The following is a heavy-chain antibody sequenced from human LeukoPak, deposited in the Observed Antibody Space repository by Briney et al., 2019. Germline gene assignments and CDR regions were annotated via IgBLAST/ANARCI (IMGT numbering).Heavy chain of an antibody. D-gene: IGHD3-16*02. Sequence: ASVKVSCKASGYTFTSYDINWVRQATGQGLEWMGWMNPNSGNTGYAQKFQGRVTMTRNTSISTAYMELSSLRSEDTAVYYCARVGNKRVWGSYCYPYFDYWGQGTLVTVSS. CDR1: GYTFTSYD. CDR2: MNPNSGNT. V-gene: IGHV1-8*01. CDR3: ARVGNKRVWGSYCYPYFDY. J-gene: IGHJ4*02.